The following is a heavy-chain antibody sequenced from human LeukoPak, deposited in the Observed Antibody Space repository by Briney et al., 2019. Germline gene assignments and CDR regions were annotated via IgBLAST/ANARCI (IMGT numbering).Heavy chain of an antibody. D-gene: IGHD2-21*02. CDR2: ISGTSGTI. Sequence: GGSLRLSCAAPGFTFSNYAMSSVRQAPGKGLEWVSGISGTSGTINYAAPVKGRFTISRDNSKNTLYLQMNSLRVDDMAVYYCAKRLGDPRAFDYWGQGTLVTVSS. CDR1: GFTFSNYA. V-gene: IGHV3-23*01. CDR3: AKRLGDPRAFDY. J-gene: IGHJ4*02.